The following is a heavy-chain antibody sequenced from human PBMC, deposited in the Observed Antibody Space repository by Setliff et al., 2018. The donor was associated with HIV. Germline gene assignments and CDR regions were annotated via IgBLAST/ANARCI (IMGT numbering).Heavy chain of an antibody. Sequence: NPSETLSLTCSVSGGSISSSTYYWGWIRQPPGKGLEWIGDIFYTGSTYYNPSLKSRVAISVDTSENQFSLKLSSVTAADTAVYYCARRGRDGVFIMFATGFDPWGQGALVTVSS. CDR2: IFYTGST. CDR1: GGSISSSTYY. V-gene: IGHV4-39*01. D-gene: IGHD2-8*01. J-gene: IGHJ5*02. CDR3: ARRGRDGVFIMFATGFDP.